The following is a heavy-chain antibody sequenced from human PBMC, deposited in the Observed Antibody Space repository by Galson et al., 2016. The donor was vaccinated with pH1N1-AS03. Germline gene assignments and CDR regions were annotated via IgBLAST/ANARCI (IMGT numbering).Heavy chain of an antibody. Sequence: SLRLSCAASGLRFSNHVMSWVRQAPGKGLHWVSTISDSGSTTYHGDSVKGRFTTSRDNSQNTLFLHMNSLRAEDTALYHCATVNAEMDDAFDIWGRGTMVTVSS. CDR2: ISDSGSTT. CDR1: GLRFSNHV. D-gene: IGHD5-24*01. CDR3: ATVNAEMDDAFDI. J-gene: IGHJ3*02. V-gene: IGHV3-23*01.